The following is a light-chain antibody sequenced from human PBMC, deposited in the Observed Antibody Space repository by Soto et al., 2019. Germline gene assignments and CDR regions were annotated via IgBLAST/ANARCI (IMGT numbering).Light chain of an antibody. J-gene: IGLJ1*01. V-gene: IGLV2-14*01. CDR2: EAT. Sequence: QSVLTQPASVSGSPGQSITISCAGTRSDFGASNSVSWYQHLPGRPPTLIIYEATNRPSGVSERFSGSKTGDTASLTISGLQADVEAEYFCISYQTDDTFVFGSGTKVTVL. CDR3: ISYQTDDTFV. CDR1: RSDFGASNS.